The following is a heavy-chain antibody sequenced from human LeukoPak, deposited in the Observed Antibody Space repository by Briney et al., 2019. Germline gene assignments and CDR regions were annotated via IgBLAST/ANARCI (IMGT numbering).Heavy chain of an antibody. J-gene: IGHJ3*02. Sequence: PGGSLRLSCEASGFTFVNYGFHWVRQAPVKALEWVAFISYNGNQKYGDSVKGRFTISRDNSKSTLYLQMNGLRPEDTAVYYCARDPLDISRWTNAFDIWGQGTVVTVSS. V-gene: IGHV3-30-3*01. CDR1: GFTFVNYG. CDR2: ISYNGNQ. D-gene: IGHD2-2*03. CDR3: ARDPLDISRWTNAFDI.